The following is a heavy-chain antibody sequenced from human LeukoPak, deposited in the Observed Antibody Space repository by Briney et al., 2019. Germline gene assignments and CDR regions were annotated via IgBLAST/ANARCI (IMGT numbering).Heavy chain of an antibody. Sequence: GGSLRLSCAASGFTVSSNYMSWVRQAPGKGLEWVSVIYSGGSTYYADSVKGRFTISRDNSKNPLDLQMHSLRAEDTAVYYCAREYSGYDLGWFDPWGQGTLVTVSS. D-gene: IGHD5-12*01. J-gene: IGHJ5*02. V-gene: IGHV3-66*01. CDR2: IYSGGST. CDR1: GFTVSSNY. CDR3: AREYSGYDLGWFDP.